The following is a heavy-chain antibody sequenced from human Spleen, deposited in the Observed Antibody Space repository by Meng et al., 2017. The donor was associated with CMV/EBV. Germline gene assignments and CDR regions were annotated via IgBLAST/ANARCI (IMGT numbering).Heavy chain of an antibody. CDR3: ARCNWKYGINDF. Sequence: GESLKISCAASGFTFSDYYMSWIRQAPGKGLEWVSYISGSVRTIYYADSVKGRFTMSRDNAKNSLDLQMNSLRAEDTAVYYCARCNWKYGINDFWGQGTLVTVS. V-gene: IGHV3-11*01. J-gene: IGHJ4*02. CDR2: ISGSVRTI. D-gene: IGHD1-7*01. CDR1: GFTFSDYY.